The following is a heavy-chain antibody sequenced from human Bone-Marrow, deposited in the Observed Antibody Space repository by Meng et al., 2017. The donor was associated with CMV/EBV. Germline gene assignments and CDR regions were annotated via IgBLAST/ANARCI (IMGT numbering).Heavy chain of an antibody. J-gene: IGHJ2*01. V-gene: IGHV4-59*01. CDR3: ASVATRWDWCFDL. Sequence: SETLSLTCTVSGGSISSYYWSWIRQPPGKGLEWIGYIYYSGSTNYNPSLKSRVTISVDTSKNQFSLKLSSVTAADTAVYYCASVATRWDWCFDLWGRGTLVTVSS. D-gene: IGHD5-12*01. CDR2: IYYSGST. CDR1: GGSISSYY.